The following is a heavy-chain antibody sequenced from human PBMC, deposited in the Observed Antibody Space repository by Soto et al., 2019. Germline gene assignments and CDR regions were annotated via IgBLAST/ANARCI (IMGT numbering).Heavy chain of an antibody. D-gene: IGHD3-22*01. CDR3: ASLPQGYYDRSGRLVDY. Sequence: GGSLRLSCASSGFTFSDDYMSWIRQAPGKGLEWVAYISAGGSDIYYGDSVKGRFTVSRDNTKKSLYLQMSNLRADDTAIYYCASLPQGYYDRSGRLVDYCAHGTLVTVSS. CDR1: GFTFSDDY. CDR2: ISAGGSDI. V-gene: IGHV3-11*01. J-gene: IGHJ4*01.